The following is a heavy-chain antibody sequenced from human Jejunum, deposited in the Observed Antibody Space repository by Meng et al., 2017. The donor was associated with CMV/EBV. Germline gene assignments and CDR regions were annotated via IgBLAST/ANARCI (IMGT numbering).Heavy chain of an antibody. CDR1: TFTNYA. CDR3: ARQQGYFDSTMAYFDS. J-gene: IGHJ4*02. D-gene: IGHD3-9*01. CDR2: ISFNGRNK. V-gene: IGHV3-30*03. Sequence: TFTNYAMDWVRKAPGKGLECVAIISFNGRNKYYADSVKGRFTVSRDDSKNTIYLEMSSLRPEDTAVYYCARQQGYFDSTMAYFDSWGQGTPVTVSS.